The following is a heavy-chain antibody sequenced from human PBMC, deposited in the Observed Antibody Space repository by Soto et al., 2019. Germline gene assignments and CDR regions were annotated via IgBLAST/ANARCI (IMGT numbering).Heavy chain of an antibody. CDR2: IYYSGTT. CDR3: ARAGNYVNVYGMDV. Sequence: QVQLQESGPGLVKPSQTLSLTCTVSGGSISSGGYYWSWIRQHPGKGLEWIGYIYYSGTTYYNPFLKSRVTISVDTSKNQFSLKLSSVTAADTAVYYCARAGNYVNVYGMDVWGQGTTVTVSS. V-gene: IGHV4-31*03. J-gene: IGHJ6*02. D-gene: IGHD3-10*02. CDR1: GGSISSGGYY.